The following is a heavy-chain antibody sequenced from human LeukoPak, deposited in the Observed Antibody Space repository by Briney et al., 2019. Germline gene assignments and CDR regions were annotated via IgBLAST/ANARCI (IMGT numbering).Heavy chain of an antibody. CDR3: ARGPYYYGQGYMDV. V-gene: IGHV3-21*01. D-gene: IGHD3-10*01. Sequence: GGSLRLSCAASGLTFSSYSMNWVRQAPGKGLEWVSSISSSSSYIYYADSVKGRFTISRDNAKNSLYLQMNSLRAEDTAVYYCARGPYYYGQGYMDVWGKGTTVTVSS. CDR1: GLTFSSYS. CDR2: ISSSSSYI. J-gene: IGHJ6*03.